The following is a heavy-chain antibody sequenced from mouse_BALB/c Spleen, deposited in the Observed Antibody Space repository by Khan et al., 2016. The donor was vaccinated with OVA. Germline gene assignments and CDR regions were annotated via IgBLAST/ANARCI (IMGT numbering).Heavy chain of an antibody. CDR1: GYTFTTYW. CDR3: TRDRIAY. J-gene: IGHJ2*01. CDR2: INPTSGYT. Sequence: VQLQQSGAELAKPGASVKMSCKASGYTFTTYWMHWVKQRPGQGLEWIGYINPTSGYTDYNEKFKDRATLSAVKSSSTAYMQLSSLTSEDSAVYYCTRDRIAYWGQGTTLTVSS. V-gene: IGHV1-7*01.